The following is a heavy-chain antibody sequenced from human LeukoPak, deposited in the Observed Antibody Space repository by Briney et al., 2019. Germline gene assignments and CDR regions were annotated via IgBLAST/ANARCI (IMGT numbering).Heavy chain of an antibody. CDR3: ARTYIHFWSGYWNNWFDP. D-gene: IGHD3-3*02. Sequence: ASVKVSCKASGGTFSSYAISLVRQAPGQGLEWMGGIIPIFGTANYAQKFQGRVTITADESTSTAYMELSSLRSEDTAVYYCARTYIHFWSGYWNNWFDPWGQGTLVTVSS. V-gene: IGHV1-69*13. CDR2: IIPIFGTA. J-gene: IGHJ5*02. CDR1: GGTFSSYA.